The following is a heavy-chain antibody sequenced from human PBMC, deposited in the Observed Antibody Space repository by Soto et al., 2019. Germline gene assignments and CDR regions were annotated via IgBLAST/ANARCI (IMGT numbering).Heavy chain of an antibody. D-gene: IGHD6-19*01. CDR2: ISHSGTV. Sequence: QVLLQESGPGLVQPSGTLSLSCAVSGGPISSGYFWGWVRQPPGKGLEWLGDISHSGTVNYNPSLKSRVSISMDKSKSQFFLKLNSVTAADTAVYYCARSFGWYAIDYWGQGILVIVSS. V-gene: IGHV4-4*02. CDR3: ARSFGWYAIDY. J-gene: IGHJ4*02. CDR1: GGPISSGYF.